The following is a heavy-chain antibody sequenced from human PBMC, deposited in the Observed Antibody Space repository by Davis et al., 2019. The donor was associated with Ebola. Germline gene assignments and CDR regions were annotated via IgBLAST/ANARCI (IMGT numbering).Heavy chain of an antibody. CDR1: GGSFSGYY. D-gene: IGHD2-15*01. J-gene: IGHJ4*02. V-gene: IGHV4-34*01. Sequence: MPSETLSLTCAVYGGSFSGYYWSWIRQPPGKGLEWIGEINHSGSTNYNPSLKSRVTISVDTSKNQFSLKLSSVTAADTAVYYCARLRTTQYYFDYWGQGTLVTVSS. CDR3: ARLRTTQYYFDY. CDR2: INHSGST.